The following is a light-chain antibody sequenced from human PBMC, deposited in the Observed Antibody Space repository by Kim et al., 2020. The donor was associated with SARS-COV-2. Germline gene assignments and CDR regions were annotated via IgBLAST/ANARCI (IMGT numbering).Light chain of an antibody. Sequence: SARERATLSCRASPSVSSNLAWYQQKPGQAPRLLIYGASTRATGIPARFSGSGSGTEFTLTISSLQSEDFAVYYCQQYNNWPPGAFGQGTKVDIK. J-gene: IGKJ1*01. CDR3: QQYNNWPPGA. V-gene: IGKV3-15*01. CDR2: GAS. CDR1: PSVSSN.